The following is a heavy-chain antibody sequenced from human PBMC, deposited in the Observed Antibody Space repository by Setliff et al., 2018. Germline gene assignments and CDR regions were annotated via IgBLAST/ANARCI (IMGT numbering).Heavy chain of an antibody. CDR3: AREGVDTRSSTDYRYYMDV. CDR1: GGSFSSYG. CDR2: TIPMFGTT. D-gene: IGHD5-18*01. V-gene: IGHV1-69*05. Sequence: SVKVSCKASGGSFSSYGITWVRQAPGQGLEWMGGTIPMFGTTNYAQKFQGRVTIITDESTSTAYMELSSLRSEDTAVYYCAREGVDTRSSTDYRYYMDVWGKGTTVTVSS. J-gene: IGHJ6*03.